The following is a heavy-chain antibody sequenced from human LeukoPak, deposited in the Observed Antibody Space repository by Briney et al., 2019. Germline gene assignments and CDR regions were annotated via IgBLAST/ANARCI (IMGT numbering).Heavy chain of an antibody. D-gene: IGHD3-22*01. CDR2: MNPNSGNT. CDR3: ASRNTMSGKYYYYGMDV. CDR1: GYTFTSYD. Sequence: ASVKVSCKASGYTFTSYDINWVRQATGQGLEWMGWMNPNSGNTGYAQKFQGRVTMTRNTSISTAYMELSSLRSEDTAVYYCASRNTMSGKYYYYGMDVWGQGTTVTVSS. V-gene: IGHV1-8*01. J-gene: IGHJ6*02.